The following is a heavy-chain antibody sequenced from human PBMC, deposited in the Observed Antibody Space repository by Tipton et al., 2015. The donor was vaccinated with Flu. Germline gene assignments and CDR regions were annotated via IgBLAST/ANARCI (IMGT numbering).Heavy chain of an antibody. CDR1: GFTFGDYG. D-gene: IGHD6-6*01. V-gene: IGHV3-49*01. CDR3: TKDLGFASSFSWFDP. J-gene: IGHJ5*02. CDR2: IRAKVYGGTP. Sequence: RSLRLSCTASGFTFGDYGLSWFRQAAGKGLEWVGFIRAKVYGGTPEYAASVKGRCIISRDGSKSIAYLQMNSLKPEDTAVYYCTKDLGFASSFSWFDPWGQGTLVTVSS.